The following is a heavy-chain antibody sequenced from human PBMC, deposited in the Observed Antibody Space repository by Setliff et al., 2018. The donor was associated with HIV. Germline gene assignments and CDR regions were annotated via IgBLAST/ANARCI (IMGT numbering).Heavy chain of an antibody. CDR1: GFSFSTNA. V-gene: IGHV3-30*18. Sequence: AGGSLRLSCATSGFSFSTNAMHWVRQAPGKGLEWVTMISYNGNAKYYADSVKGRFTISRDDSKKTLYPQMNSLTVEDTGVYYCAKDLFGSGWYNYFDPWGPGTLVTVSS. CDR2: ISYNGNAK. D-gene: IGHD6-19*01. J-gene: IGHJ5*02. CDR3: AKDLFGSGWYNYFDP.